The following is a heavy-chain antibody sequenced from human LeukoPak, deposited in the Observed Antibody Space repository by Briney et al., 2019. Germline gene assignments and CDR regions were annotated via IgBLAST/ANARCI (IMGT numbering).Heavy chain of an antibody. J-gene: IGHJ4*02. Sequence: ASVKVSCKASGYTFTGYYLHWGRQAPGQGLEWMGWINPNSAGTFYAQKFQGRVTMTRDTSISTAYMELSRLGSDDTAVYYCTRDYNILTGYSHFIDYWGQGTLVTVSS. CDR2: INPNSAGT. D-gene: IGHD3-9*01. V-gene: IGHV1-2*02. CDR3: TRDYNILTGYSHFIDY. CDR1: GYTFTGYY.